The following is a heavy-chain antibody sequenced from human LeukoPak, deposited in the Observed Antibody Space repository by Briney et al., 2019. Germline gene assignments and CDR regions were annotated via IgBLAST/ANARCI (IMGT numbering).Heavy chain of an antibody. J-gene: IGHJ5*02. V-gene: IGHV5-51*01. Sequence: PGASLQISCKGSGCSFTSYWIGWVRQLPGKGLEWMGIIYPGDSDTRYSPSFQGQVTISADKSISTAYLQWSSLKASDTAMYYCARQGAAGPNWFDPWGQGTLVTVSS. CDR2: IYPGDSDT. D-gene: IGHD6-13*01. CDR1: GCSFTSYW. CDR3: ARQGAAGPNWFDP.